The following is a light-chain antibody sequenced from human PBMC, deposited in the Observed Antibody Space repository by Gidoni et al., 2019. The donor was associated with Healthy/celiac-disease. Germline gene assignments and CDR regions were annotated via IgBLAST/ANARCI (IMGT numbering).Light chain of an antibody. J-gene: IGKJ1*01. Sequence: DIQLTKSPSTLSAPVGGRPTITCRASHSISSWLDWYQQKPGKAPKLLIYKASSLDSGVPSRFSGSGSGTEFTLTISSLQPDDFATYYCQQYNRYAGTFGQGTKVEIK. CDR2: KAS. CDR1: HSISSW. V-gene: IGKV1-5*03. CDR3: QQYNRYAGT.